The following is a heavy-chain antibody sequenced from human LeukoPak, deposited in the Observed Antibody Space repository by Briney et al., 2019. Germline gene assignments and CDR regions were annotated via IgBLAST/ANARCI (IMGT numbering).Heavy chain of an antibody. CDR1: GFAFSTYA. J-gene: IGHJ4*02. D-gene: IGHD5-24*01. V-gene: IGHV3-23*01. Sequence: PGGSLRLSCAASGFAFSTYAMSWVRQAPGKGLEWVSVISAGGGSAYYADSVKGRFTISRDNSENTLYLQMKSLRAEDTAVYYCARGDGYNFFDYWGQGTLVTVSS. CDR2: ISAGGGSA. CDR3: ARGDGYNFFDY.